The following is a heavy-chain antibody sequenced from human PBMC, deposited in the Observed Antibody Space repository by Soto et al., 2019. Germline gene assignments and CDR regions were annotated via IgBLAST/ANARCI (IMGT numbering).Heavy chain of an antibody. D-gene: IGHD2-2*01. V-gene: IGHV1-18*01. CDR2: ISAYNGNT. CDR1: GYTFTSYG. J-gene: IGHJ4*02. CDR3: ARTFRCSSTSCLIGLGY. Sequence: QVQLVQSGAEVKKPGASVKVSCKASGYTFTSYGISWVRQAPGQGLEWMGWISAYNGNTNYVQKLQGRVTMTTDTSTSTAYMELRSLRSDDTAVYYCARTFRCSSTSCLIGLGYWGQGTLVTVSS.